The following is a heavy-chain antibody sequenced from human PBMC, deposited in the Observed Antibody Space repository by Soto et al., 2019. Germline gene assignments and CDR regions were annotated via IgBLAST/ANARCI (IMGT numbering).Heavy chain of an antibody. D-gene: IGHD3-10*01. Sequence: QVQLVESGGGVVQPGRSLRLSCAASGFTFSSYAMHWVRQAPGKGLEWVAVISYDGSNKYYADSVKGRFTISRDNSKNTLYLQMNSLRAEDTAVYYCARDRVINYYYYGMDVWGQGTTVTVSS. CDR3: ARDRVINYYYYGMDV. J-gene: IGHJ6*02. V-gene: IGHV3-30-3*01. CDR2: ISYDGSNK. CDR1: GFTFSSYA.